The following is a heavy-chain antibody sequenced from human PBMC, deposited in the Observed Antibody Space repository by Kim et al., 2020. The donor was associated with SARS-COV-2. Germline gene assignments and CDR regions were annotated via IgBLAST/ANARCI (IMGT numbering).Heavy chain of an antibody. V-gene: IGHV3-23*01. Sequence: GGSLRLSCAASGFTFSSYAMNWVRQAPGKGLEWVSGISASGSGTYYADSVKGRLTISRDNSKNTLYLQMNSLTAEDTAVYHCAQVGSNWYGDYWGQGTLVTVSS. J-gene: IGHJ4*02. CDR1: GFTFSSYA. CDR3: AQVGSNWYGDY. CDR2: ISASGSGT. D-gene: IGHD6-13*01.